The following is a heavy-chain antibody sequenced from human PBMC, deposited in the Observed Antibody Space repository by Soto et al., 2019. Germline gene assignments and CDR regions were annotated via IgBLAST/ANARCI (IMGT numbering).Heavy chain of an antibody. Sequence: SETLSLTCTVSGGSISSSSYYWGWIRQPPGKGLEWIGSIYYSGSTYYNPSLKSRVTISVDTSKNQFSLKLSSVTAADTAVYNCARPSTPSYGDLSQSWFDPWGLGTLVTVSS. CDR2: IYYSGST. CDR3: ARPSTPSYGDLSQSWFDP. CDR1: GGSISSSSYY. V-gene: IGHV4-39*01. J-gene: IGHJ5*02. D-gene: IGHD4-17*01.